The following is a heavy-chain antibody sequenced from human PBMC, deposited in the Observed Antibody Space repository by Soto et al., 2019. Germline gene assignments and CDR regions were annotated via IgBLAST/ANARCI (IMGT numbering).Heavy chain of an antibody. CDR3: ARHVYGSGSRAGNYFDY. CDR2: IYYSGST. D-gene: IGHD3-10*01. J-gene: IGHJ4*02. CDR1: GGSISSSSYY. V-gene: IGHV4-39*01. Sequence: SETLSLTCTVSGGSISSSSYYWGWIRQPPGKGLEWIGSIYYSGSTYYNPSLKSRVTISVDTSKNQFSLKLSSVTAADTAVYYCARHVYGSGSRAGNYFDYWGQGTLVTVSS.